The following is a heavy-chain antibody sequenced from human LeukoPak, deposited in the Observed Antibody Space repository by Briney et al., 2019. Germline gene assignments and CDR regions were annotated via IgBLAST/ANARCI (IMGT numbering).Heavy chain of an antibody. J-gene: IGHJ4*02. CDR1: GDSISSYY. V-gene: IGHV4-59*08. CDR2: IYYSGSA. D-gene: IGHD1-26*01. Sequence: PSETLSLTCTVSGDSISSYYWSWIRQPPGKGLEWIGYIYYSGSANYNPSLKSRVTISVDTSKNHFSLKLSSVTAADTAVYYCARPSRSYYDFDYWGQGTLVTVSS. CDR3: ARPSRSYYDFDY.